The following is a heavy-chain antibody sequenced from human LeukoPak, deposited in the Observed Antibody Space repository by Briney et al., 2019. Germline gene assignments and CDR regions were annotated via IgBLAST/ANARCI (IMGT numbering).Heavy chain of an antibody. CDR2: INRSGVT. D-gene: IGHD1-1*01. CDR1: GGSFTGYY. V-gene: IGHV4-34*01. CDR3: VRDRELAY. J-gene: IGHJ4*02. Sequence: SETLSLTCAVYGGSFTGYYWSWIRQSPGKGLEWIGEINRSGVTNYNPSLKSRVTLSVDTSKSQFSLKLTSVTAADTAVYFCVRDRELAYWGQGILVTVSS.